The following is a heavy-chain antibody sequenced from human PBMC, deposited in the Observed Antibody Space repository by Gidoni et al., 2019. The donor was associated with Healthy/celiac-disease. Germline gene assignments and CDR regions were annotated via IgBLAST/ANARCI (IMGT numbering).Heavy chain of an antibody. V-gene: IGHV1-69*04. J-gene: IGHJ4*02. CDR3: ASFVVATIPGA. CDR2: IIPILGIA. D-gene: IGHD5-12*01. CDR1: GGTFSSYA. Sequence: QVQLVQSGAAVKKPRSSVQVSCKASGGTFSSYAISWVRQAPGQGLEWMGRIIPILGIANYAQKFQGRVTITADKSTSTAYMELSSLRSEDTAVYYCASFVVATIPGAWGQGTLVTVSS.